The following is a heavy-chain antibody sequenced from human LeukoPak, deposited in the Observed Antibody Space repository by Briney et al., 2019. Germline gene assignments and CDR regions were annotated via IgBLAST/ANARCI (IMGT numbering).Heavy chain of an antibody. D-gene: IGHD3-3*01. CDR3: VRESDVWSGPGIGRPLDV. CDR1: GFRFSTYS. V-gene: IGHV3-21*01. J-gene: IGHJ6*04. Sequence: LGGSLRLSCAGSGFRFSTYSIKWVRQAPGKGLEWVSHIGGSGSFIYYADSVRGRFTISRDNAKNSVSLQMDGLRAEDTAVYHCVRESDVWSGPGIGRPLDVWGKGTTVTVSS. CDR2: IGGSGSFI.